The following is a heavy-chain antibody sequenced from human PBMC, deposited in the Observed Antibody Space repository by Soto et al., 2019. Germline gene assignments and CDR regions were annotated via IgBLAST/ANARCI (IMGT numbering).Heavy chain of an antibody. Sequence: EVQLLESGGGLVQPGESLRLSCAASGFTFSNYALNWVRQAPGKGLEWVSGITGGADTTFYADSVTGRLTVSRDNSKNTLYLQMNSLRPEDTAVFYCAKEASSGSSGVFDYWGQGTLVTVSS. CDR2: ITGGADTT. D-gene: IGHD6-6*01. J-gene: IGHJ4*02. V-gene: IGHV3-23*01. CDR1: GFTFSNYA. CDR3: AKEASSGSSGVFDY.